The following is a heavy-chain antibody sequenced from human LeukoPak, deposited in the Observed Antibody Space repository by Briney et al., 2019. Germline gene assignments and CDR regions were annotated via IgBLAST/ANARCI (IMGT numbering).Heavy chain of an antibody. J-gene: IGHJ4*02. V-gene: IGHV3-30*04. CDR1: GFTFSSYA. D-gene: IGHD2-2*01. CDR2: ISYDGSNK. CDR3: ARDTKYAFDN. Sequence: GRSLRLSCAASGFTFSSYAMHWVRQAPGKGLEWVAVISYDGSNKYYADSVKGRFTISGDKAKNSLYLQMNSLRVEDTAVYYCARDTKYAFDNWGQGTLVTVSS.